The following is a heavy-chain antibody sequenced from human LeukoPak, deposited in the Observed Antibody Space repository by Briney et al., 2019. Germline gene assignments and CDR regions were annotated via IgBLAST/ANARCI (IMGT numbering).Heavy chain of an antibody. V-gene: IGHV1-69*04. CDR3: ARARTTVTTSPDWFDP. D-gene: IGHD4-17*01. J-gene: IGHJ5*02. CDR2: IIPIFGIA. CDR1: GGTFSSYA. Sequence: GASVKVSCKASGGTFSSYAISWVRQAPGQGLEWMGRIIPIFGIANYAQKFQGRVTITADKSTSTAYMELSCLRSEDTAVYYCARARTTVTTSPDWFDPWGQGTLVTVSS.